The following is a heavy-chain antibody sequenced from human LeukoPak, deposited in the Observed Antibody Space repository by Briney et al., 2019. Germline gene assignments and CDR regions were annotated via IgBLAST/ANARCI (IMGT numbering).Heavy chain of an antibody. J-gene: IGHJ3*02. D-gene: IGHD4-17*01. Sequence: GRSLRLTCVASGFMFDDYAIHWVRQAPGKGLEWVSGVGWHGGSIGYADSVKGRFTVSRDNAKRSLYLQMNSLRAEDTALYYCTKDTSARSSYGDAFDIWGQGTVVTVSS. CDR1: GFMFDDYA. V-gene: IGHV3-9*01. CDR2: VGWHGGSI. CDR3: TKDTSARSSYGDAFDI.